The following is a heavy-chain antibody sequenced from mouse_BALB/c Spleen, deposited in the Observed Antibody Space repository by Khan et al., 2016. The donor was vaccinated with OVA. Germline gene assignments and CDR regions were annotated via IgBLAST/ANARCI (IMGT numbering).Heavy chain of an antibody. Sequence: VQLQQSGPDLVQTGASVTISCKASGYSFTAYYMNWVRLSHGKSLECIGRINPNTYNINYNQRFKGKAILTVDTSSSTAYMELRSLTSEDSAVYFCARGYDFFAYGGQGTLVTVSA. V-gene: IGHV1-26*01. CDR3: ARGYDFFAY. CDR1: GYSFTAYY. D-gene: IGHD2-14*01. CDR2: INPNTYNI. J-gene: IGHJ3*01.